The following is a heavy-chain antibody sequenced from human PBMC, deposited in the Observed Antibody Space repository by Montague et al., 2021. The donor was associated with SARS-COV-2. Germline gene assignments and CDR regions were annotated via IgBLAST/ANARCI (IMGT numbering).Heavy chain of an antibody. D-gene: IGHD3-22*01. CDR3: ARGHLSVSMIVVVFTSASYYLDY. Sequence: SETLSLTCTVSGGSMSDHYWAWIRQPPGKGLEWIAYIYYSGGTNXNASLKSRVSMSVDTSKNQFSLKLTSVTAADTAVYFCARGHLSVSMIVVVFTSASYYLDYWGQGALVTVSS. V-gene: IGHV4-59*11. CDR2: IYYSGGT. J-gene: IGHJ4*02. CDR1: GGSMSDHY.